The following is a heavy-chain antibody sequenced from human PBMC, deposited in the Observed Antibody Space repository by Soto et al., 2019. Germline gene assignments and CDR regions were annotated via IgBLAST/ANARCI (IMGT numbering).Heavy chain of an antibody. Sequence: SETLSLTCTVSGGSISSYYWSWIRQPPGKGLEWIGYIYYSGSTNYNPSLKSRVTISVDTSKIQFSLKLSFVTAADTALYYCARVDYYDSSGYPIFDYWGQGTLVTVSS. CDR1: GGSISSYY. CDR3: ARVDYYDSSGYPIFDY. J-gene: IGHJ4*02. D-gene: IGHD3-22*01. V-gene: IGHV4-59*01. CDR2: IYYSGST.